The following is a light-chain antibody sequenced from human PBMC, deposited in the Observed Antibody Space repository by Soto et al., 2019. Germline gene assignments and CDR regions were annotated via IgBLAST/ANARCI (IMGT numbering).Light chain of an antibody. CDR1: NSDVGAYNY. J-gene: IGLJ3*02. Sequence: QSVLTQPASVSGSPGQSITISCTGTNSDVGAYNYVSWFQQHPGRAPKLIIFEVSNRPSGVSHRFSGSKSGKTASLTISGLQTEDEADYYCLSYTITSILVFGGGTKLTVL. CDR3: LSYTITSILV. CDR2: EVS. V-gene: IGLV2-14*01.